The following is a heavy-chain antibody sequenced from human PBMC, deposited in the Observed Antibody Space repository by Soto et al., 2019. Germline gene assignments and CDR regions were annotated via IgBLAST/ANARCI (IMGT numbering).Heavy chain of an antibody. Sequence: ASVKVSCKASGYTFTSYYMHWVRQAPGQGLEWMGIINPSGGSTSYAQKFQGRVTMTRDTSTSTVYMELSSLRSEDTAVYYCAFYDSSGAWFDPWGQGTLVTVSS. J-gene: IGHJ5*02. D-gene: IGHD3-22*01. V-gene: IGHV1-46*01. CDR1: GYTFTSYY. CDR2: INPSGGST. CDR3: AFYDSSGAWFDP.